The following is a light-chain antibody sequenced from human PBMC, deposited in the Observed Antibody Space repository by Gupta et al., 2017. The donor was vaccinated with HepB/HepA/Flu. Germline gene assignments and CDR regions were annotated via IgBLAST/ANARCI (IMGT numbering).Light chain of an antibody. J-gene: IGLJ3*02. CDR2: KDS. CDR3: QSADSSGTYWV. CDR1: ALQKQY. V-gene: IGLV3-25*03. Sequence: SYALTQPPSVSASPGQTARITCSGDALQKQYAYWYQQKPGQAPVLVIYKDSERPSGIPERFSGSSSGTTVTLTISGVQAEDEADYYCQSADSSGTYWVFGGGTKLTVL.